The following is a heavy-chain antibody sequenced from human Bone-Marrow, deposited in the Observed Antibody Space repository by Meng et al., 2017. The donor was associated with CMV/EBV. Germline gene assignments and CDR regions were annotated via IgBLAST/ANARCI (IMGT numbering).Heavy chain of an antibody. CDR3: ARGSKRCGSTSCYHGGYYYYGMDV. CDR2: INHSGST. J-gene: IGHJ6*02. CDR1: GGSFSGYY. Sequence: SQTLSLTCAVYGGSFSGYYWSWIRQPPGKGLEWIGEINHSGSTNYNPSLKSRVTISVDTSKNQFPLKLSSVTAADTAVYYCARGSKRCGSTSCYHGGYYYYGMDVWGQGTTVTVSS. D-gene: IGHD2-2*01. V-gene: IGHV4-34*01.